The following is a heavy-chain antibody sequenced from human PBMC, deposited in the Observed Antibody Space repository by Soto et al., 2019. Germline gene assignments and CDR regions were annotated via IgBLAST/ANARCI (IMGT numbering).Heavy chain of an antibody. Sequence: LSLTCSVSGVSMRNSYWTWIRQSAGKGLGWIGRISTSGNTNYNPSLNSRLTMSVDTSKNQVSLKLTSVTAADTAVYYCARGGGVPALGDPWGQGTLVTVSS. CDR1: GVSMRNSY. J-gene: IGHJ5*02. V-gene: IGHV4-4*07. CDR2: ISTSGNT. CDR3: ARGGGVPALGDP. D-gene: IGHD3-16*01.